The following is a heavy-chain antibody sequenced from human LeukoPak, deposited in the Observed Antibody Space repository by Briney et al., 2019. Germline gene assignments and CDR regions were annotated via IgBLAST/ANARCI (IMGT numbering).Heavy chain of an antibody. Sequence: SESLSLTWTLSGGSTSGDYSSWIRQPAGEGLEWIGRIYSTGNTNYNPSLRSRVAMSVDRSNNQFSLNLDSVTAADTAVYYCARGGGASGYYDFDYWGQGTLVTVSS. CDR3: ARGGGASGYYDFDY. D-gene: IGHD3-22*01. V-gene: IGHV4-4*07. CDR1: GGSTSGDY. CDR2: IYSTGNT. J-gene: IGHJ4*02.